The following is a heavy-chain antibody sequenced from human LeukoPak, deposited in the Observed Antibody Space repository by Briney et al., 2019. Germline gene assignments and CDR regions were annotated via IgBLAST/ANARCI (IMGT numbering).Heavy chain of an antibody. V-gene: IGHV1-2*02. CDR3: AKTRVGIRGVYPTGAFDI. CDR2: INPTSGGT. CDR1: GYSFTDYY. J-gene: IGHJ3*02. D-gene: IGHD3-10*01. Sequence: ASVKVSCKASGYSFTDYYMHWVRQAPGQGLQWMGCINPTSGGTHYAQNFQGRVTVTRDTSISTAYMELNRLTFDDTAVYYCAKTRVGIRGVYPTGAFDIWGQGTMVTVSS.